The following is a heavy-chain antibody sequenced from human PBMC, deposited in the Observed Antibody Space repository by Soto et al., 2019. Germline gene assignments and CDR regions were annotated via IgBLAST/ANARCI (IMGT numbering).Heavy chain of an antibody. CDR1: GGSFSGYY. Sequence: SETLSLTCAVYGGSFSGYYWSWIRQPPGKGLEWIGEINHSGSTNYNPSLKSRVTISVDTSKNQFSLKLSSVTAADTAVYYCAGPAIAAAVRYYYYGMDVWGQGTTVTVSS. CDR3: AGPAIAAAVRYYYYGMDV. J-gene: IGHJ6*02. D-gene: IGHD6-13*01. CDR2: INHSGST. V-gene: IGHV4-34*01.